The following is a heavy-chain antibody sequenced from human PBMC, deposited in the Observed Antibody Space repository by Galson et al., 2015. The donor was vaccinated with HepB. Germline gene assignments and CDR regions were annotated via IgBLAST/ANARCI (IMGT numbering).Heavy chain of an antibody. D-gene: IGHD3-16*01. CDR1: GFTLNTYA. CDR2: LSGSGGTI. Sequence: SLRLSCAASGFTLNTYAMNWVRQAPGKGLEWVSGLSGSGGTIYYADSVKGRFTISRDNSNNTLDLQMNSLRVEDTAVYYCAIMGGWGNYWGQGTLVTVSS. CDR3: AIMGGWGNY. V-gene: IGHV3-23*01. J-gene: IGHJ4*02.